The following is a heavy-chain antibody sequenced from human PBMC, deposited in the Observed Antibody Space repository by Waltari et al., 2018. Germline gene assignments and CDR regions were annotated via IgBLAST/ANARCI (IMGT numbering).Heavy chain of an antibody. Sequence: EVQLVETGGGLIQPGGSLRLSCAASGFTVSRNYMSWVRQAPGKGLEWVSVIYSGGSTYYADSVKGRFTISRDNSKNTLYLQMNSLRAEDTAVYYCARGTTTVTRAFDIWGQGTMVTVSS. CDR2: IYSGGST. V-gene: IGHV3-53*02. CDR3: ARGTTTVTRAFDI. CDR1: GFTVSRNY. D-gene: IGHD4-17*01. J-gene: IGHJ3*02.